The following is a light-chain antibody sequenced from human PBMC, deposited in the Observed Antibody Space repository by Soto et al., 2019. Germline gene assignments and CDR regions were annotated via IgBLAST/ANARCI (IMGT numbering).Light chain of an antibody. CDR1: NSDVGLYDF. CDR2: EVS. CDR3: ISYTSDDVRYV. V-gene: IGLV2-14*01. J-gene: IGLJ1*01. Sequence: QSALTQPASVSGTPGQSITISCTGSNSDVGLYDFVSWYQHHPGRAPKLIVSEVSHRPSGISNRFSGSKSCNTASLTISGLQSEDEADYYCISYTSDDVRYVFGTGTKVTVL.